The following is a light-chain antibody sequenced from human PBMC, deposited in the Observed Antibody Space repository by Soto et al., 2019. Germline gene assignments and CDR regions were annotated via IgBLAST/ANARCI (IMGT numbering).Light chain of an antibody. J-gene: IGKJ1*01. V-gene: IGKV3-20*01. CDR3: QQYCTPPRT. CDR2: VAS. CDR1: QIVSNNY. Sequence: EIGLTQSPGSLSLSPGERATLSCRASQIVSNNYLAWYQQKPGQAPRLLIYVASNRATGIPDRFSGSGSGTDFTLTISRLEPEDFAVYYCQQYCTPPRTFGQGTKVEIK.